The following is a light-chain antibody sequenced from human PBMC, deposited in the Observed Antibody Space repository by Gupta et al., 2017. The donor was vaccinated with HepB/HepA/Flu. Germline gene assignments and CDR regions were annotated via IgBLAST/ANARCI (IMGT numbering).Light chain of an antibody. CDR3: QERGNWPTGSWT. Sequence: IVLPHSPSTLSLSPGAIATLACRANQNIYTYLAWYQQKPGQAPRLLISDASKRATGIPVRLSGSGAGTDCTVTISSLETEDFAVYYSQERGNWPTGSWTFGQGTKVEI. CDR1: QNIYTY. V-gene: IGKV3-11*01. CDR2: DAS. J-gene: IGKJ1*01.